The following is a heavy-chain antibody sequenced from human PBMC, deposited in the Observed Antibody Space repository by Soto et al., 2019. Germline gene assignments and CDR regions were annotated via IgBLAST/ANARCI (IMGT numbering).Heavy chain of an antibody. D-gene: IGHD3-3*01. V-gene: IGHV4-34*01. Sequence: SETLSLTCAVYGGSFSGYYWTWIRQPPGTGLEWIGEINHSGSTNYNPSLKSRVTISIDTSKNQFSLKLNSMTAADTAVYYCARTIFSSTNWFDPWGQGTLVTVSS. J-gene: IGHJ5*02. CDR2: INHSGST. CDR3: ARTIFSSTNWFDP. CDR1: GGSFSGYY.